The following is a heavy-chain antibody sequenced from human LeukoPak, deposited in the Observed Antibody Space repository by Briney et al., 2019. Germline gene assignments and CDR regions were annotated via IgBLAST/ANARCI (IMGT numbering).Heavy chain of an antibody. V-gene: IGHV1-2*02. J-gene: IGHJ4*02. D-gene: IGHD2-2*02. CDR2: INPNSGGT. Sequence: ASVKVSCRVSGYTFTDSYMHWLRQAPGQGLEWMGWINPNSGGTRYAQKFQGRVTMTRDTSINTAYMELSSLRSDDTAVYYCVGGDDPRYCSGTSCYKNRPFDYWGQGTLVTVSS. CDR1: GYTFTDSY. CDR3: VGGDDPRYCSGTSCYKNRPFDY.